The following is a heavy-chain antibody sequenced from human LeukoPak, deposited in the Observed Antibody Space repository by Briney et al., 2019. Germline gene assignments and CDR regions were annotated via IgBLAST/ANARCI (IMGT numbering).Heavy chain of an antibody. V-gene: IGHV4-59*11. CDR3: ARDLVTVTKGFDI. D-gene: IGHD4-17*01. CDR2: ISYIGST. J-gene: IGHJ3*02. CDR1: DDSFSSHY. Sequence: PSETLSLTCNVSDDSFSSHYWSWIRQPPGKGLEWIGYISYIGSTNYDPSLKSRVTISIDTSKNQFSLKLISVTAADTAVYYCARDLVTVTKGFDIWGQGTMVSVSS.